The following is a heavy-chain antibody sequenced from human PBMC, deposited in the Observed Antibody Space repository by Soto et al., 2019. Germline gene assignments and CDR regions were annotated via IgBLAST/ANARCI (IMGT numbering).Heavy chain of an antibody. J-gene: IGHJ4*02. CDR1: GFTFSSYW. D-gene: IGHD2-15*01. CDR2: IKENGSEK. CDR3: ARSLGYASY. V-gene: IGHV3-7*01. Sequence: EVQLVESGGGLVQPGGSLRLSCAASGFTFSSYWMSWVRQAPGKGLEWVASIKENGSEKDYVDSVKGRFTISRDNAKNSLYLQMTSLRAEDTAMYYCARSLGYASYWGQGTLVNVSS.